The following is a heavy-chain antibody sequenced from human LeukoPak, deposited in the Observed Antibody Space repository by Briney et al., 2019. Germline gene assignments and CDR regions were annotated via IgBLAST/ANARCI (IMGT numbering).Heavy chain of an antibody. D-gene: IGHD3-22*01. Sequence: PSETLSLTCAVYGGSFSGYYWSWIRQPPGKGLEWIGEINHSGSTNYNPSLKSRVTISVDTSKNQSSLKLSSVTAADTAVYYCARASITMIVVVLDYWGQGTLVTVSS. CDR2: INHSGST. J-gene: IGHJ4*02. V-gene: IGHV4-34*01. CDR1: GGSFSGYY. CDR3: ARASITMIVVVLDY.